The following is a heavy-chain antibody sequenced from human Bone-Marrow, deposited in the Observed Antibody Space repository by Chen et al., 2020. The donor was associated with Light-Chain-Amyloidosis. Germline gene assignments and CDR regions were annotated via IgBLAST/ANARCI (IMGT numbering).Heavy chain of an antibody. CDR3: ARDRYYGSGKGWFDP. CDR1: GGSISSYY. CDR2: IYYSGST. Sequence: QVQLQESGPGLVKPSETLSLTCTVSGGSISSYYWSWIRQPPGKGLEWIGYIYYSGSTNYNPSLKSRVTISVDTSKNQFSLKLSSVTAADTAVYYCARDRYYGSGKGWFDPWGQGTLVTVSS. D-gene: IGHD3-10*01. V-gene: IGHV4-59*01. J-gene: IGHJ5*02.